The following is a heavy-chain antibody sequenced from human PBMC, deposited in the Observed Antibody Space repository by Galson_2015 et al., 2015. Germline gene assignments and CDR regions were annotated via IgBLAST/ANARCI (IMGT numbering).Heavy chain of an antibody. CDR1: GFTFSSYA. Sequence: SLRLSCAASGFTFSSYAMHWVRQAPGKGLEWVAVISYDGSNKYYADSVKGRFTISRDNSKNTLYLQMNSLRAEDTAVYYCARGPYYDLFGDGMDVWGQGNPGHRLL. V-gene: IGHV3-30*04. CDR3: ARGPYYDLFGDGMDV. D-gene: IGHD3-22*01. CDR2: ISYDGSNK. J-gene: IGHJ6*02.